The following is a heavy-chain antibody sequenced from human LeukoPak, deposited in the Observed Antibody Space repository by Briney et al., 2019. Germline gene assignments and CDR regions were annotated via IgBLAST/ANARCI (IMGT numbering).Heavy chain of an antibody. CDR1: GFTFSSYG. D-gene: IGHD3-10*01. CDR3: ARDLYYGSGSYYDY. CDR2: IWYDGSNK. V-gene: IGHV3-33*01. Sequence: GGSLRLSCAASGFTFSSYGMHWVRQAPGKGLEWVADIWYDGSNKYYADSVKGRFTISRDNSKNTLYLQMNSLRAEDTAVYYCARDLYYGSGSYYDYWGQGTLVTVSS. J-gene: IGHJ4*02.